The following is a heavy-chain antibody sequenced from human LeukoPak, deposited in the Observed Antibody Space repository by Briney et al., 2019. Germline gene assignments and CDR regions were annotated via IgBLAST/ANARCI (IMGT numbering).Heavy chain of an antibody. CDR3: ARAKNYYGSGEYWFDP. Sequence: SVKVSCKASGGTFSSYAISWVRQAPGQGLEWMGGIIPIFGTANYAQKFQGRVTITADESTSTAYMELRSLRSDDTAVYYCARAKNYYGSGEYWFDPWGQGTLVTVSS. CDR1: GGTFSSYA. D-gene: IGHD3-10*01. J-gene: IGHJ5*02. V-gene: IGHV1-69*13. CDR2: IIPIFGTA.